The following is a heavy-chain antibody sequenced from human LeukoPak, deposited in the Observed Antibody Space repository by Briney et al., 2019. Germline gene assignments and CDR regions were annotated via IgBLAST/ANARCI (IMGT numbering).Heavy chain of an antibody. CDR2: IYHSGST. D-gene: IGHD5-24*01. CDR3: ARRPEGYLKSGYWYFDL. CDR1: GGSISSGGYS. J-gene: IGHJ2*01. V-gene: IGHV4-30-2*01. Sequence: SETLSLTCAVSGGSISSGGYSWSWIRQPPGKGLEWIGYIYHSGSTYYNPSLKSRVTISVDRSKNQFSLKLSSVTAADTAVYYCARRPEGYLKSGYWYFDLWGRGTLVTDSS.